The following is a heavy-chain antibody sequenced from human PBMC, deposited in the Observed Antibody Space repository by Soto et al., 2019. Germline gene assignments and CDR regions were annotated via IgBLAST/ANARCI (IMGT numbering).Heavy chain of an antibody. J-gene: IGHJ4*02. CDR1: GFTFSSYA. D-gene: IGHD1-26*01. Sequence: QVQLVESGGGLVQPGRSLRLSCAASGFTFSSYAMHWVRQAPGKGLEWVAVISYDGSNKYYADSVKGRFTISRDNYKNTLYLQMNSLRDEDTAVYYCAVGGSYQVDYWGQGTLVTVSS. CDR2: ISYDGSNK. V-gene: IGHV3-30-3*01. CDR3: AVGGSYQVDY.